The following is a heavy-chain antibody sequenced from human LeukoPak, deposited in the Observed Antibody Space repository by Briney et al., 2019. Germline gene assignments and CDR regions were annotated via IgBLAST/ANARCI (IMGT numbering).Heavy chain of an antibody. CDR3: ATTSDYGGNSYYFDY. CDR1: GYTFTSYD. V-gene: IGHV1-2*04. CDR2: INPNSGGT. Sequence: ASVKVSCKASGYTFTSYDINWVRQATGQGLEWMGWINPNSGGTNYAQKFQGWVTMTRDTSISTAYMELSRLRSDDTAVYYCATTSDYGGNSYYFDYWGQGTLVTVSS. D-gene: IGHD4-23*01. J-gene: IGHJ4*02.